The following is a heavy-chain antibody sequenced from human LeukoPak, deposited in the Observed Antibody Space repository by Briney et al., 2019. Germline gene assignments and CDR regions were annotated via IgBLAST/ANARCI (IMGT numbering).Heavy chain of an antibody. J-gene: IGHJ6*03. CDR2: VSDSGNT. CDR3: ARGYGYYYYYLDV. V-gene: IGHV4-59*01. CDR1: GDSMISCY. Sequence: SETLSLTCSVSGDSMISCYWTWMRQPPGKGLEWIGFVSDSGNTDYNPSLKSRVTISVDTSGSQFSLGLTSVTAADSAVYYCARGYGYYYYYLDVYGKGTTLIVSS. D-gene: IGHD2-2*03.